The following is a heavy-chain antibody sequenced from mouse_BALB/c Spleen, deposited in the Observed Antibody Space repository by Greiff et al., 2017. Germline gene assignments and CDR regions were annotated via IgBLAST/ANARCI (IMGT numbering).Heavy chain of an antibody. V-gene: IGHV7-3*02. CDR2: IRNKANGYTT. J-gene: IGHJ3*01. D-gene: IGHD2-3*01. CDR3: TRDGYYWFAY. CDR1: GFTFTDYY. Sequence: EVKLVESGGGLVQPGGSLRLSCATSGFTFTDYYMSWVRQPPGKALEWLGFIRNKANGYTTEYSASVKGRFTISRDNAKNTLYLQMSSLKSEDTAMYYCTRDGYYWFAYWGQGTLVTVSA.